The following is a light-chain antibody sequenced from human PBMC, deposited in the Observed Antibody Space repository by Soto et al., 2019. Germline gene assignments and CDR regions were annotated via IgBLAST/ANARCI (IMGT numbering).Light chain of an antibody. CDR2: DDN. CDR3: GSWDSSLSAYV. J-gene: IGLJ1*01. Sequence: QSVLTQPPSVSAAPGQKFTISCSGSISNIGGNSVSWYQQLPGTAPKLLIYDDNKRPSVIPDRFSGSKSGTSATLGITGFQTGDEADYYCGSWDSSLSAYVFGTGTKVTV. CDR1: ISNIGGNS. V-gene: IGLV1-51*01.